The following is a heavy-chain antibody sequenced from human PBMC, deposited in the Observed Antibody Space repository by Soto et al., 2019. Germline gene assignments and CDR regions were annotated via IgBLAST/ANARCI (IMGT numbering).Heavy chain of an antibody. CDR1: GFTFSDHY. CDR3: ASPKIAGTLRDRYFDF. J-gene: IGHJ2*01. Sequence: GGSLRLSCAASGFTFSDHYMDWVRHAPGKGLEWVGRAKTKAVGYTTQYAASVKGRFTVSRDDSENSFYLQMNSLKTEDTAVYYCASPKIAGTLRDRYFDFWGRGTLVTVSS. V-gene: IGHV3-72*01. CDR2: AKTKAVGYTT. D-gene: IGHD2-15*01.